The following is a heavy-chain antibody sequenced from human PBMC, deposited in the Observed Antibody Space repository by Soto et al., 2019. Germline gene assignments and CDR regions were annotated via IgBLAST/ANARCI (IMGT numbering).Heavy chain of an antibody. V-gene: IGHV3-30*18. J-gene: IGHJ4*02. CDR3: AKTIAARPYYFDY. CDR1: GFTFSSYG. Sequence: PGGSLRLSCAASGFTFSSYGIHWVRQPPGKGLEWVAVISYDGSNKYYADSVKGRFTISRDNSKNTLYLQMNSLIAEDTAVYYCAKTIAARPYYFDYWGQGTLVTVSS. CDR2: ISYDGSNK. D-gene: IGHD6-6*01.